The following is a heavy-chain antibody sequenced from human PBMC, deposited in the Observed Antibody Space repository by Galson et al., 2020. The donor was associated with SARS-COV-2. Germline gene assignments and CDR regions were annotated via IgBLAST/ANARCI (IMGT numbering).Heavy chain of an antibody. V-gene: IGHV3-33*01. CDR2: IFFDGSDK. CDR1: GFTFSRHA. Sequence: GESLKISCAASGFTFSRHAMHWVRQATGKGLEWVAQIFFDGSDKYYGDYVKGRFTISRDSSKNTVYLQMNNLRADDTAVYYCARDGQTSSGWAFDYWGQGTLVTVSS. J-gene: IGHJ4*02. CDR3: ARDGQTSSGWAFDY. D-gene: IGHD6-19*01.